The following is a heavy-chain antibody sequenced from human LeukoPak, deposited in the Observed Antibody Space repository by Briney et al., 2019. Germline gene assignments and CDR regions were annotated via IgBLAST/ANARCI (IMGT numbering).Heavy chain of an antibody. CDR2: VTGSGGFM. Sequence: GGSLRLSCAASGFRFSDHEMNWVRQAPGKGLEWISFVTGSGGFMFYADSVKGRFTISRDYAKNSLYLHMTSLRAEDTAVYYCRFFVLSNLDYWGQVTLVTVSS. CDR3: RFFVLSNLDY. V-gene: IGHV3-48*03. D-gene: IGHD2-8*02. CDR1: GFRFSDHE. J-gene: IGHJ4*02.